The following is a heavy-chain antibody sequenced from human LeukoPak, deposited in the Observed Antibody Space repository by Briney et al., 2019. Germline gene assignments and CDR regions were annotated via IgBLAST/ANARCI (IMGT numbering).Heavy chain of an antibody. V-gene: IGHV6-1*01. J-gene: IGHJ4*02. CDR1: GDRVSSNSAA. Sequence: SQTLSLTCDISGDRVSSNSAAWNWIRQSPSRGLEWLGRTYYRSEWYSDYAVSVKGRIIINADTSKNQFSLQLKSVTPEDTAVYYCASEQDYFDYWGQGTLVTVSS. CDR2: TYYRSEWYS. CDR3: ASEQDYFDY.